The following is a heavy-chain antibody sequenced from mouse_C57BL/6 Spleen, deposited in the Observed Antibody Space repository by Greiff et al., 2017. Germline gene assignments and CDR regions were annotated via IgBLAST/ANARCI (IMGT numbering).Heavy chain of an antibody. CDR3: ARDITTLVADY. V-gene: IGHV5-4*01. CDR1: GFTFSSYA. J-gene: IGHJ2*01. Sequence: EVHLVESGGGLVKPGGSLKLSCAASGFTFSSYAMSWVRQTPEKRLEWVATISDGGSYTYYPDNVKGRFTISRDNAKNHLYLQMSHLKSEDKAMDYCARDITTLVADYWGQGTTLTVSS. D-gene: IGHD1-1*01. CDR2: ISDGGSYT.